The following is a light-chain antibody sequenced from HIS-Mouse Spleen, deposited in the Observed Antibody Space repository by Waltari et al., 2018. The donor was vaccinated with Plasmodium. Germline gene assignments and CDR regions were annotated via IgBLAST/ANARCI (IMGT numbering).Light chain of an antibody. Sequence: SYELTQPPSVSVSPGQTARITCSGDALPKKYAYWYQQKSGQAPVLVIYEDSKRPAGSPERFSGSSSGTIATLTIRGAQVEDEADYYCYSTDSSGNHRVFGGGTKLTVL. CDR2: EDS. CDR3: YSTDSSGNHRV. CDR1: ALPKKY. J-gene: IGLJ3*02. V-gene: IGLV3-10*01.